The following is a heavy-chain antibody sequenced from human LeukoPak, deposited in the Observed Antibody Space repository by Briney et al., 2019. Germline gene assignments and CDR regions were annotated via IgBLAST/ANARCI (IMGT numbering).Heavy chain of an antibody. CDR3: AKDFYPSYYYDTNGYYLDY. Sequence: PGGSLRLSCTASGFTFSNYWMHWVRQAPGKGLEWVAFIWYDGNNKYYADSVKGRFTISRDNSKNSVYLQMNSLRAEDTAVYYCAKDFYPSYYYDTNGYYLDYWGQGTLVTVSS. D-gene: IGHD3-22*01. J-gene: IGHJ4*02. CDR1: GFTFSNYW. V-gene: IGHV3-30*02. CDR2: IWYDGNNK.